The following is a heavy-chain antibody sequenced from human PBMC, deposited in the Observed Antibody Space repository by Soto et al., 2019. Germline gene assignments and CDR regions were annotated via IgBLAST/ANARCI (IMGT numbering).Heavy chain of an antibody. V-gene: IGHV3-74*01. D-gene: IGHD1-1*01. CDR1: GFTFSNYW. J-gene: IGHJ4*02. CDR2: INSDGSNT. Sequence: PGGSLRLSCAASGFTFSNYWMHWVRQVPGKGLGWVSRINSDGSNTDYADPVKGRFTISRDNAKNTLYLQMNSLRVEDTGVYYCASPTTTTFDYWGQGALVTVSS. CDR3: ASPTTTTFDY.